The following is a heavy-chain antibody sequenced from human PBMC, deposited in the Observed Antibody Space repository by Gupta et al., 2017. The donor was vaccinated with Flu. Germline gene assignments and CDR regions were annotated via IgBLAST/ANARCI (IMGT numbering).Heavy chain of an antibody. D-gene: IGHD2-2*01. CDR1: GFTFSDFY. CDR2: INGDGSTT. J-gene: IGHJ4*02. V-gene: IGHV3-74*01. Sequence: EVQLVESGGGLVQPGGSLRLACAASGFTFSDFYMHWLRQAPGKGLVWVSHINGDGSTTDYADSVKGRFTISRDNAKNTLYLQMTSLRAEDTAVYYCARGEVPAACDSWGQGTLVTVSS. CDR3: ARGEVPAACDS.